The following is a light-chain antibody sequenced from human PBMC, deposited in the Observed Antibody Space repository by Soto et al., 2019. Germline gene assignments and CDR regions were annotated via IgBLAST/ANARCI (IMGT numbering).Light chain of an antibody. Sequence: EIVMTQSPATLSVSPGERATLSCRASQSVSSNLAWYQQKPGQAPRLLIYGASTRATGIPARFSGSGSGTEFTLTISSLQSEDVAVYYRQQHHNWSQTFGQGTKVDIK. CDR3: QQHHNWSQT. V-gene: IGKV3-15*01. CDR2: GAS. J-gene: IGKJ1*01. CDR1: QSVSSN.